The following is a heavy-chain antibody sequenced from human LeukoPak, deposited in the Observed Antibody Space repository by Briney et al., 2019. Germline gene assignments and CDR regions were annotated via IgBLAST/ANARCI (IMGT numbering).Heavy chain of an antibody. Sequence: GGSLRLSCAASGFTFSSYAMYWVRQAPGKGLEWVAVISYDGSDKFYADSVKGRFTISRNSSKNTLYLQMNSLRPEDTAVYYCARARPSMWIDYWGQGTLVTVSS. CDR2: ISYDGSDK. J-gene: IGHJ4*02. V-gene: IGHV3-30*04. CDR3: ARARPSMWIDY. CDR1: GFTFSSYA. D-gene: IGHD5-12*01.